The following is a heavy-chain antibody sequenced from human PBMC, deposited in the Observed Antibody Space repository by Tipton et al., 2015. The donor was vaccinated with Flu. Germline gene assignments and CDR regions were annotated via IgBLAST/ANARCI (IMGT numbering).Heavy chain of an antibody. CDR1: GGSIRSGSFY. D-gene: IGHD3-22*01. Sequence: TLTLTCTVSGGSIRSGSFYRSWIRQPAGKGLERIGRVYSSGRTNYNPSLESRVTISMDTSRSQFSLKVRSVTAADTAVYYCAREKIAASYYYDSSGYTNYFDSWGQGTLVTVSS. V-gene: IGHV4-61*02. CDR2: VYSSGRT. J-gene: IGHJ4*02. CDR3: AREKIAASYYYDSSGYTNYFDS.